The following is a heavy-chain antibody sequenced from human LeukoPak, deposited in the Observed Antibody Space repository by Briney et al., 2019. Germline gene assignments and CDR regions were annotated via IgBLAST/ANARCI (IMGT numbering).Heavy chain of an antibody. V-gene: IGHV4-39*02. CDR1: GGSISRSGYH. J-gene: IGHJ6*02. CDR2: IYYSGST. Sequence: PSETLSLTCTVSGGSISRSGYHWGWIRQPPGKGLEWIGSIYYSGSTHYNPSLKSRLTISVDTSKNQFSLNLSSVTAADTAVYYCARDLYGMDVWGQGTTVTVSS. CDR3: ARDLYGMDV.